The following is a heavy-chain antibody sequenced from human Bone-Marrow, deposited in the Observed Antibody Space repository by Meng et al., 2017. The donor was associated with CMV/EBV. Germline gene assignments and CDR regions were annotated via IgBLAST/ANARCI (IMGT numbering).Heavy chain of an antibody. J-gene: IGHJ4*02. Sequence: GGSLRLSCAASGFTFSSYAMHWVRKAPGKGLEWVAVISYDGSNKYYADSVKGRFPISRDNSKNTPYLQMNSLRAEDTAVYYCARTPSSLIVYPSYWGQGTLVTVSS. D-gene: IGHD3-22*01. CDR1: GFTFSSYA. V-gene: IGHV3-30*04. CDR2: ISYDGSNK. CDR3: ARTPSSLIVYPSY.